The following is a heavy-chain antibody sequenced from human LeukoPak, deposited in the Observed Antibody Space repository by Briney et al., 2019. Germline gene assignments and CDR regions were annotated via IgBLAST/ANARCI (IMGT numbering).Heavy chain of an antibody. CDR2: IKQDGSEI. Sequence: GGSLRLSCAASGFTFSNFWMNWVRQAPGKGLEWVANIKQDGSEIYYVDSVKGRFTISRDNAKNPLYLQMNSLRAEDTAVYYCARGDDFGFDYWGQGTLVTVSS. D-gene: IGHD1-1*01. V-gene: IGHV3-7*01. CDR3: ARGDDFGFDY. CDR1: GFTFSNFW. J-gene: IGHJ4*02.